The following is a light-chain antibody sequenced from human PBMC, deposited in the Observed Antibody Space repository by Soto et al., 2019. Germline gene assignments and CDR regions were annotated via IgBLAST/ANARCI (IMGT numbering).Light chain of an antibody. CDR3: FSFRTTSTHV. CDR1: SSDIGAYDY. V-gene: IGLV2-14*01. Sequence: QSVMTQPACLSGSPGQSITISCTGTSSDIGAYDYVSWFQQHPGKAPKLMISEVNNRPSGVSNRFSGSKAGNTTYLTISGLQGENAAEYFCFSFRTTSTHVFGTGTKVTVL. CDR2: EVN. J-gene: IGLJ1*01.